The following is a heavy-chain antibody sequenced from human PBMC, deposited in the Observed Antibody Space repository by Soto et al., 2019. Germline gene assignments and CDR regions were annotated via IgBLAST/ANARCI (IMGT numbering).Heavy chain of an antibody. CDR3: ARIGPLGKGTNGVLPDAYYYYGMDV. J-gene: IGHJ6*02. CDR2: INPSGGST. D-gene: IGHD2-8*01. CDR1: GYTFTSYY. V-gene: IGHV1-46*01. Sequence: ASVKVSCKASGYTFTSYYMHWVRQAPGQGLEWMGIINPSGGSTSYAQKFQGRVTMTRDTSTSTVYMELSSLRSEETAVYYCARIGPLGKGTNGVLPDAYYYYGMDVWGQGTTVTVSS.